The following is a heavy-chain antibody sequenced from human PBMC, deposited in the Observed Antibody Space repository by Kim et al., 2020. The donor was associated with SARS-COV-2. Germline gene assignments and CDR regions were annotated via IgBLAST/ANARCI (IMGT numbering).Heavy chain of an antibody. V-gene: IGHV1-18*01. CDR3: AREGGSTYSSSWYSYYYYYGMDV. J-gene: IGHJ6*02. Sequence: ASVKVSCKASGYTFTSYGISWVRQAPGQGLEWMGWISAYNGNTNYAQKLQGRVTMTTDTSTSTAYMELRSLRSDDTAVYYCAREGGSTYSSSWYSYYYYYGMDVWGQGTTVTVSS. CDR2: ISAYNGNT. D-gene: IGHD6-13*01. CDR1: GYTFTSYG.